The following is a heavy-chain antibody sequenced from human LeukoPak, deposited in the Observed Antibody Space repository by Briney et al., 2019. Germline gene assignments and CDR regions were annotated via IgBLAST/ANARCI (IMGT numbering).Heavy chain of an antibody. V-gene: IGHV6-1*01. CDR2: TYYRSKWYY. CDR1: GDSVPSNSAA. CDR3: ARMTTVVTRAYDY. Sequence: SLTLSLTCAIFGDSVPSNSAAWNWIRQSPSRGLEWLGRTYYRSKWYYDYAVSVKSRITINPDTAKNQFSLQLNSVTPEDTAVYYCARMTTVVTRAYDYWGQGTLVTVSS. D-gene: IGHD4-23*01. J-gene: IGHJ4*02.